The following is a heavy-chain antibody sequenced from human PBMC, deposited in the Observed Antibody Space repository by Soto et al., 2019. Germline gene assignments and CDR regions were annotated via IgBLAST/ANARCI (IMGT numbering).Heavy chain of an antibody. V-gene: IGHV3-30*18. J-gene: IGHJ4*02. D-gene: IGHD4-17*01. Sequence: PGGSLRLSCSASGFTLSSFGMHWVRQAPGKGLEWVALLSYDGSKEYYADSVKGRFSVSRDNSKNTLYLQMNSLRVEDTAVYFCAKRLLRGTTLSVLDYWGRGTLVTVSS. CDR1: GFTLSSFG. CDR3: AKRLLRGTTLSVLDY. CDR2: LSYDGSKE.